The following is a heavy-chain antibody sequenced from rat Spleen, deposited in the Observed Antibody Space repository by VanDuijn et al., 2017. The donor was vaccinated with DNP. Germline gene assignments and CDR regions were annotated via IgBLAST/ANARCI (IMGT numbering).Heavy chain of an antibody. CDR2: ISTGGGNT. V-gene: IGHV5S23*01. D-gene: IGHD4-3*01. CDR1: GFTFSDYN. J-gene: IGHJ2*01. Sequence: EVQLVESGGGLVQPGRSLKLSCAASGFTFSDYNMAWVRQAPTKGLEWVASISTGGGNTYYRDSVEGRFTVSRDNAKSTLYLQMDSLRSEETATYYCVRWNSGHFDYWGQGVMVTVSS. CDR3: VRWNSGHFDY.